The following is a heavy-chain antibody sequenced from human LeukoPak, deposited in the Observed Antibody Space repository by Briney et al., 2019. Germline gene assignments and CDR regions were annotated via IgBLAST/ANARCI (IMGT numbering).Heavy chain of an antibody. CDR2: ISAYNGNT. CDR3: ARAPYGSGSYYKLDY. Sequence: ASVKVSCKASGYTFTSYGISWVRQAPGQGLEWMGWISAYNGNTNYAQKLQGRVTMTTDTSTSTAYMELSSLRSEDTAVYYCARAPYGSGSYYKLDYWGQGPLVTVSS. V-gene: IGHV1-18*01. CDR1: GYTFTSYG. J-gene: IGHJ4*02. D-gene: IGHD3-10*01.